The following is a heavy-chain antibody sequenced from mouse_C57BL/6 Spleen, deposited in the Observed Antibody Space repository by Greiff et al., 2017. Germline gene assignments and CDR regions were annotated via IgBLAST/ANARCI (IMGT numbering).Heavy chain of an antibody. CDR3: ASEAYYYGSRPYYFDY. J-gene: IGHJ2*01. CDR2: INPSNGGT. Sequence: QVQLQQPGTELVKPGASVKLSCKASGYTFTSYWMHWVKQRPGQGLEWIGNINPSNGGTNYNEKFKGKATLTVDKSSSTAYMQLSSLTSEDSAVXDSASEAYYYGSRPYYFDYWGQGTTLTVSS. V-gene: IGHV1-53*01. D-gene: IGHD1-1*01. CDR1: GYTFTSYW.